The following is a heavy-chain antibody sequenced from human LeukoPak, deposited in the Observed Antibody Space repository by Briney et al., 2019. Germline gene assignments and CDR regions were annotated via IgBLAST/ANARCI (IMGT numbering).Heavy chain of an antibody. CDR1: AYSFTTNW. J-gene: IGHJ4*02. D-gene: IGHD5-18*01. CDR2: IYSADSNT. CDR3: ARQPLHSYRTGYFDY. Sequence: GESLKISSRASAYSFTTNWIGWVRQMPREGLVGRAVIYSADSNTRYSPSFEGQVTISADRSISTAYLQWSSLKASDTAMYYCARQPLHSYRTGYFDYWGQGTPVTVSS. V-gene: IGHV5-51*01.